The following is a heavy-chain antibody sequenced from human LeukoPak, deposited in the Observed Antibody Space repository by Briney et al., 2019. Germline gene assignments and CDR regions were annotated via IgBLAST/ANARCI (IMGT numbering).Heavy chain of an antibody. CDR1: GGSISSSSYY. J-gene: IGHJ4*02. V-gene: IGHV4-39*01. CDR2: IYYSGST. D-gene: IGHD3-10*01. Sequence: SETLSLTCTVSGGSISSSSYYWGWIRQPPGKGLEWIGSIYYSGSTYYNPSLKSRVTISVDTSKNQFSLKLSSVTAADTAVYYCARGGTMVRGVKYFDYWGQGTLVTVSS. CDR3: ARGGTMVRGVKYFDY.